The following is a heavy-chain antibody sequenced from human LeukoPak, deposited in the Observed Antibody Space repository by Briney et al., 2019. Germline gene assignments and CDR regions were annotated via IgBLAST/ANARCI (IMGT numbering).Heavy chain of an antibody. D-gene: IGHD3-10*01. Sequence: SETLSLSCAVYGGSFSGYYWSWIRQPPGKGLEWIGYIYYGGSTNYNPSLKSRVTISVDTSKNQFSLKLSSVTAADTAVYYCASGEIVYGSGSYQPYFDYWGQGTLVTVSS. CDR3: ASGEIVYGSGSYQPYFDY. CDR2: IYYGGST. V-gene: IGHV4-59*01. CDR1: GGSFSGYY. J-gene: IGHJ4*02.